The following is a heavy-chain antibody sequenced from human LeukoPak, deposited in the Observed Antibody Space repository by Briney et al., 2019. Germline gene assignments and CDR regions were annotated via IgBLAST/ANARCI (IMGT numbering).Heavy chain of an antibody. Sequence: GGSLRLSCAASGFTFSSYAMSWVRQAPGKGLEWVAVISYDGSNKYYADSVKGRFTISRDNSKNTLYLQMNSLRAEDTAVYYCAKDVYGGNLGYYYGMDVWGQGTTVTVSS. J-gene: IGHJ6*02. D-gene: IGHD4-17*01. CDR1: GFTFSSYA. CDR2: ISYDGSNK. V-gene: IGHV3-30*18. CDR3: AKDVYGGNLGYYYGMDV.